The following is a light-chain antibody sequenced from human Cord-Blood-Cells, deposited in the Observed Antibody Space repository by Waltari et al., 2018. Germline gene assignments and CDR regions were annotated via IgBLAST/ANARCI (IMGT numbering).Light chain of an antibody. Sequence: DIQMTQSPSSLSAPVGDRVTITCRASQDISNDLNWYQQKPGNGPKILTYDSSNLDTGVPSRSSGSVSVTDFTFTIGNLQPEDSATDYGQQYYNLPLTFGGGAKVEI. V-gene: IGKV1-33*01. CDR3: QQYYNLPLT. J-gene: IGKJ4*01. CDR1: QDISND. CDR2: DSS.